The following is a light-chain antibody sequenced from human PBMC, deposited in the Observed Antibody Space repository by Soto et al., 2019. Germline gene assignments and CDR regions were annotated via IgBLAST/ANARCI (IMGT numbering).Light chain of an antibody. CDR3: QQYYNNPLP. CDR1: QSVSSN. J-gene: IGKJ4*01. CDR2: DAS. V-gene: IGKV3-15*01. Sequence: IVMSQSPATLSVSPGERATLSCRASQSVSSNFAWYQQKPGQAPRLLIYDASTRATGIPARFSGSGSGTDFTLTISSLQAEDVAVYYCQQYYNNPLPFGGGTKVDIK.